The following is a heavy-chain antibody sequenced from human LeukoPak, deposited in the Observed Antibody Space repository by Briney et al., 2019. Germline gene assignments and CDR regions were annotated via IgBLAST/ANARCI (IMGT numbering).Heavy chain of an antibody. CDR3: ARGDSSSWYVSPTR. Sequence: ASVKVSCKASGYTFTGYYMHWVRQAPGQGLEWMGWINPNSGGTSYAQKFQGRVTMTRDTSISTAYMELSRLRSDDTAVYYCARGDSSSWYVSPTRWGQGTLVTVSS. D-gene: IGHD6-13*01. J-gene: IGHJ4*02. CDR2: INPNSGGT. CDR1: GYTFTGYY. V-gene: IGHV1-2*02.